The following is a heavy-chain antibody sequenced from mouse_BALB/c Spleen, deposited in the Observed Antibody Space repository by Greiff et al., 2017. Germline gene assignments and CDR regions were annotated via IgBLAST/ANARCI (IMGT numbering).Heavy chain of an antibody. V-gene: IGHV5-6*01. Sequence: EVKLMESGGDLVKPGGSLKLSCAASGFTFSSYGMSWVRQTPDKRLEWVATISSGGSYTYYPDSVKGRFTISRDNAKNTLYLQMSSLKSEDTAMYYCARQGGSSTVCGWDYWGQGTSVTVSS. CDR2: ISSGGSYT. D-gene: IGHD1-1*01. CDR3: ARQGGSSTVCGWDY. CDR1: GFTFSSYG. J-gene: IGHJ4*01.